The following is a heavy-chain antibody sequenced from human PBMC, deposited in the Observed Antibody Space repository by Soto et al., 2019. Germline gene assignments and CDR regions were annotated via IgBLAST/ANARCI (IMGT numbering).Heavy chain of an antibody. CDR2: TYFRSKWYN. V-gene: IGHV6-1*01. J-gene: IGHJ5*02. D-gene: IGHD5-12*01. CDR3: AKGDNLGPKTGYAFDP. Sequence: LEWLGRTYFRSKWYNDYAVYVKSRIIINPDTSNNQFSLQLNSVTPEDTAVYFCAKGDNLGPKTGYAFDPWGQGIMVTVSS.